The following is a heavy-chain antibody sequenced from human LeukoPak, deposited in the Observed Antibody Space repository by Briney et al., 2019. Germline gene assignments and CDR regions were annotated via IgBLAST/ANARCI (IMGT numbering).Heavy chain of an antibody. Sequence: SETMSLTSTVSGASISSYYWSWNRQPAGKGLEWIGRIYTSGSTNYNTSLKSRVTMSVDTSKNQFSLKLSSVTAADTAVYYCAIKAYCSSTSCYPGPNDAFDIWGQGTMVTVSS. CDR1: GASISSYY. CDR3: AIKAYCSSTSCYPGPNDAFDI. CDR2: IYTSGST. J-gene: IGHJ3*02. V-gene: IGHV4-4*07. D-gene: IGHD2-2*01.